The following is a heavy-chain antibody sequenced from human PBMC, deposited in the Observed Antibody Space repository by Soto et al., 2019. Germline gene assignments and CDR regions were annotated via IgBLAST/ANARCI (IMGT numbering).Heavy chain of an antibody. D-gene: IGHD5-18*01. V-gene: IGHV3-30-3*01. CDR3: ARDPLWGTAMVLWYFDL. J-gene: IGHJ2*01. Sequence: GGSLRLSCAASGFTFSSYAMHWVRQAPGKGLEWVAVISYDGSNKYYADYVKGRFTISRDNSKNTLYLQMNSLRAEDTAVYYCARDPLWGTAMVLWYFDLWGRGTLVTVSS. CDR1: GFTFSSYA. CDR2: ISYDGSNK.